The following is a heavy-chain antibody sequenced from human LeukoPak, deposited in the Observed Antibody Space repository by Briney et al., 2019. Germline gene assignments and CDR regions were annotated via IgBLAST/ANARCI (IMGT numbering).Heavy chain of an antibody. Sequence: SVKVPCKASGGTFSSYAINWVRQAPGQGLEWMGGINPMFGAADFAQKFQGRVTITTDASTTTAYMELSSLRSEDTAVYFCARGGRRDGYNPFDYWGQGTLLIVSS. D-gene: IGHD5-24*01. CDR2: INPMFGAA. CDR1: GGTFSSYA. CDR3: ARGGRRDGYNPFDY. J-gene: IGHJ4*02. V-gene: IGHV1-69*05.